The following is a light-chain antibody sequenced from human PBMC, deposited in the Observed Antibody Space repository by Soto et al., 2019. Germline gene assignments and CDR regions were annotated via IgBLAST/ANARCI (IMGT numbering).Light chain of an antibody. J-gene: IGLJ2*01. CDR2: EVS. Sequence: QSALTQPASVSGSPGQSITISCTGTSSDVGGYNYVSWYQQHPGKAPKLMIYEVSNRPSGVSNRFSGSKSGNTASLTISGLQAEDEADYYCSSYTSRTYLDVVFGGGTKLTVL. CDR3: SSYTSRTYLDVV. V-gene: IGLV2-14*01. CDR1: SSDVGGYNY.